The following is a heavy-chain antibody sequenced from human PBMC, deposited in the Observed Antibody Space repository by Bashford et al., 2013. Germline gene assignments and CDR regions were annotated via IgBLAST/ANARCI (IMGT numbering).Heavy chain of an antibody. Sequence: GSLRLSCAASGFTFSDYYMSWIRQAPGKGLEWVSYISSSGSTIYYADSVKGRFTISRDNAKNSLYLQMNQPESPRTTAVYYCAREGLRFLERLGAFDIWGQGTMVTVSS. J-gene: IGHJ3*02. V-gene: IGHV3-11*01. CDR2: ISSSGSTI. CDR3: AREGLRFLERLGAFDI. D-gene: IGHD3-3*01. CDR1: GFTFSDYY.